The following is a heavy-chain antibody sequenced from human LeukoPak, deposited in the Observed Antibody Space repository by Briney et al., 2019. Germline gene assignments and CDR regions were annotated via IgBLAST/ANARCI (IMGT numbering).Heavy chain of an antibody. CDR2: IYYSGST. Sequence: SETLSLTCAVYGGSFSGYYWSWIRQPPGKGLEWIGSIYYSGSTYYNPSLKSRVTISVDTSKNQFSLKLSSVTAADTAVYYCARLTPLITMVRGVINPYFDYWGQGTLVTVSS. V-gene: IGHV4-34*01. CDR1: GGSFSGYY. J-gene: IGHJ4*02. CDR3: ARLTPLITMVRGVINPYFDY. D-gene: IGHD3-10*01.